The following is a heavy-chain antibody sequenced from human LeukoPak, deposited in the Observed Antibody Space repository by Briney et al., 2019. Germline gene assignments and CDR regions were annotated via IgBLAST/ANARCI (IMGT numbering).Heavy chain of an antibody. CDR1: GFTVTNNY. CDR2: IYAGGST. CDR3: AKGSWFDY. Sequence: GGSLRLSCAASGFTVTNNYMSWVRQAPGKGLEWVSVIYAGGSTYYADSVKGRFTISRGNSKNTLYLLMNSLRAEDTAVYYCAKGSWFDYWGQGTLVTVSS. V-gene: IGHV3-53*01. J-gene: IGHJ5*01. D-gene: IGHD3-10*01.